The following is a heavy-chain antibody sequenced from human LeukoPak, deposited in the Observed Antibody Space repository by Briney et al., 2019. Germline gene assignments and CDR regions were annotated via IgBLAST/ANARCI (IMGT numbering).Heavy chain of an antibody. J-gene: IGHJ4*02. CDR2: ISYDGSNK. CDR3: ARAISSSWSDFDY. D-gene: IGHD6-13*01. Sequence: GGSLRLSCAAPGFTFSSYAMHWVRQAPGKGLEWVAVISYDGSNKYYADSVKGRFTISRDNSKNTLYLQMNSLRAEDTAVYYCARAISSSWSDFDYWGQGTLVTVSS. CDR1: GFTFSSYA. V-gene: IGHV3-30*04.